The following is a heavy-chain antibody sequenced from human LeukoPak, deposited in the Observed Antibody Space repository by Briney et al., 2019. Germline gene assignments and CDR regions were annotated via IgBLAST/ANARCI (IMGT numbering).Heavy chain of an antibody. D-gene: IGHD4-17*01. CDR2: INPNSGGT. Sequence: ASVKVSCKSSVYTFTGYYMHWVRQAPGQGLEWMGRINPNSGGTNYAQKFQGRVTMTRDTSISTAYMELSRLRSDDTAVYYCASPILTTTVNYCYYGMDVWGQGTTVTVSS. J-gene: IGHJ6*02. CDR1: VYTFTGYY. CDR3: ASPILTTTVNYCYYGMDV. V-gene: IGHV1-2*02.